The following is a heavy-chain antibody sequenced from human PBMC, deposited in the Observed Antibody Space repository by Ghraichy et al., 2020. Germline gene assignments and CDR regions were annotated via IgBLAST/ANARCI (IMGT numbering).Heavy chain of an antibody. CDR3: AKDRTPEYSSGWDTYFDY. V-gene: IGHV3-23*01. CDR2: ICGSGGST. J-gene: IGHJ4*02. Sequence: GGSLRLSCAASGFTFSSYAMSWVRQAPGKGLEWVSAICGSGGSTYYADSVKGRFTISRDNSKNTLYLQMNSLRAEDTAVYYCAKDRTPEYSSGWDTYFDYWGQGTLVTVSS. CDR1: GFTFSSYA. D-gene: IGHD6-19*01.